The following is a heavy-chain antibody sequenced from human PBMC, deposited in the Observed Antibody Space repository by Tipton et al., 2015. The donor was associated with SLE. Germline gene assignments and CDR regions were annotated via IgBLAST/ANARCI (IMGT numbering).Heavy chain of an antibody. CDR3: ARDGYYDFWSGKGAFDI. Sequence: TLSLTCAVYGGSFSGYYWSWIRQPPGKGLEWIGEINPSGSTNYNPSLKSRVTISVDTSKNQFSLKLSSVTAADTAVYYCARDGYYDFWSGKGAFDIWGQGTMVTVSS. D-gene: IGHD3-3*01. V-gene: IGHV4-34*01. CDR1: GGSFSGYY. CDR2: INPSGST. J-gene: IGHJ3*02.